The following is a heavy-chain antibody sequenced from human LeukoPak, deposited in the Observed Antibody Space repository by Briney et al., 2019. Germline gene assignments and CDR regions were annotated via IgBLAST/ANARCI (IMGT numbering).Heavy chain of an antibody. D-gene: IGHD3-16*02. V-gene: IGHV3-21*01. CDR3: ARDTYYDYVWGSYRPRWFDP. CDR2: ISSSSSYI. CDR1: GFTFSSYA. J-gene: IGHJ5*02. Sequence: GGSLRLSCVASGFTFSSYAMSWVRQAPGKGLEWVSSISSSSSYIYYADSVKGRFTISRDNAKNSLYLQMNSLRAEDTAVYYCARDTYYDYVWGSYRPRWFDPWGQGTLVTVSS.